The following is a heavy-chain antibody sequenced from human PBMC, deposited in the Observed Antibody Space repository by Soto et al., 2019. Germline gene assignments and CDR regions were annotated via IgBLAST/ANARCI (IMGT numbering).Heavy chain of an antibody. CDR2: IYYSGST. D-gene: IGHD2-15*01. Sequence: SETLSLTCTVSGGSISSSSYYWGWIRQPPGKGLEWIGSIYYSGSTYYNPSLKSRVTISVDTSKNQFSLKLSSVTAADTAVYYCASLTVDGGSFPYYYYGMDVWGQGTTVTVSS. J-gene: IGHJ6*02. CDR1: GGSISSSSYY. CDR3: ASLTVDGGSFPYYYYGMDV. V-gene: IGHV4-39*01.